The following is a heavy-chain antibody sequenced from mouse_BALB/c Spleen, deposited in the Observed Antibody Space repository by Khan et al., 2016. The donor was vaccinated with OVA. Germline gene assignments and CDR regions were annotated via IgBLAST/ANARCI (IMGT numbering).Heavy chain of an antibody. J-gene: IGHJ3*01. CDR2: INPSSGGT. V-gene: IGHV1S81*02. CDR1: GYTFTSYY. Sequence: QVQLQQSGADLVKPGASVRLSCKASGYTFTSYYLYWVKQRPGQGLEWIGDINPSSGGTNFNEKFKSKATLTVDKSSSTAYIQLNSLTSEDSAVYYCTRSGYGSFAYWGQETLVTVSA. D-gene: IGHD2-2*01. CDR3: TRSGYGSFAY.